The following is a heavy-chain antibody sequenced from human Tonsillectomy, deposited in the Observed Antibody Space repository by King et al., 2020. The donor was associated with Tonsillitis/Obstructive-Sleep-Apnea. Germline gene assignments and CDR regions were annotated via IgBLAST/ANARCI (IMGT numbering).Heavy chain of an antibody. V-gene: IGHV1-46*01. Sequence: QLVQSGAEVKTPGASVKVSCKASGYTFSRYYIHWVRQARGQGLEWLGIINPSDGITTYAQKFQGRVTVPTDTSASTVSLELSSLRSEDTAVYYCARDDVVGRYIDSWGQGTLVTVSS. D-gene: IGHD2-21*01. J-gene: IGHJ4*02. CDR3: ARDDVVGRYIDS. CDR2: INPSDGIT. CDR1: GYTFSRYY.